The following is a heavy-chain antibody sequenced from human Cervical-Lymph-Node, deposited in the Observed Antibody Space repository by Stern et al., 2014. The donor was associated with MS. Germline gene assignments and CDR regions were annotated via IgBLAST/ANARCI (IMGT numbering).Heavy chain of an antibody. Sequence: QVQLVESGGGVVQPGRSLRLSCAASGFSFSSYGMYLVPQAPGKGVEGVSVIWHDGKNEYYADSVKGRFTISRDNAKSTVYLQMNSLRDEDTAVYFCARHPAAAGTGVHLEYWGQGTLVIVSS. CDR3: ARHPAAAGTGVHLEY. CDR2: IWHDGKNE. V-gene: IGHV3-33*01. J-gene: IGHJ4*02. CDR1: GFSFSSYG. D-gene: IGHD6-13*01.